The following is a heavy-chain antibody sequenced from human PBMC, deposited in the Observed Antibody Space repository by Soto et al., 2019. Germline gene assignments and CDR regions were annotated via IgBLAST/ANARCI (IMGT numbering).Heavy chain of an antibody. J-gene: IGHJ4*02. V-gene: IGHV1-3*01. CDR2: INAGNGNT. Sequence: QVQLVQSGAEVKKPGASVKVSCKASGYTFTSYAMHWVRQAPGQRLEWMGWINAGNGNTKYSQKFQGRVTITRDTPASTAYMELSSLRSEDTAVYYCASAGQQWLVPFDYWGQGTLVTVSS. D-gene: IGHD6-19*01. CDR1: GYTFTSYA. CDR3: ASAGQQWLVPFDY.